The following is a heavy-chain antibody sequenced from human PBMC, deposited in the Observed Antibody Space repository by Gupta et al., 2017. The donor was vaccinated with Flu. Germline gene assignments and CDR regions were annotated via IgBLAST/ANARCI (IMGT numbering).Heavy chain of an antibody. CDR3: ARRVYCSLTGCFLTYNWFDP. D-gene: IGHD2-15*01. CDR2: IYPREGRT. V-gene: IGHV5-51*01. CDR1: GHTFSDYW. J-gene: IGHJ5*02. Sequence: GPEMNKPGDSLKISCSGFGHTFSDYWVGWVRQVPGSGLEWLGIIYPREGRTLYSASFRGRVSISADTSTSTLFLQWSSLKASDSAIYDCARRVYCSLTGCFLTYNWFDPWGQGTLVTVSS.